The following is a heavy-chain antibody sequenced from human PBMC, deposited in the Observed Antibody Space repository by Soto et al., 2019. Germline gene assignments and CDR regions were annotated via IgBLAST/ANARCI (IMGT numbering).Heavy chain of an antibody. D-gene: IGHD2-2*01. V-gene: IGHV1-69*02. J-gene: IGHJ4*02. CDR3: ASPGAYGSSTSCYGGNFDY. CDR2: IIPILGIA. CDR1: GGTFSSYT. Sequence: QVQLVQSGAEVKKPGSSVKVSCKASGGTFSSYTISWVRQAPGQGLEWMGRIIPILGIANYAQKFQGRVTITADKSTSTAYTELSSLRSEDTAVYYCASPGAYGSSTSCYGGNFDYWGQGTLVTVSS.